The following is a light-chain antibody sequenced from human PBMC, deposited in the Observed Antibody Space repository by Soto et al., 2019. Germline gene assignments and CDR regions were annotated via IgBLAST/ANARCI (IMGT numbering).Light chain of an antibody. CDR3: QQYDTLPLT. CDR1: LDITNY. Sequence: DIQMTQSPSSLSASVGDRVTIICQASLDITNYLNWYQQKPGKAPNLLIHDSSNLETGVPSRFSGSGTGTYFSFTISSLQPEDIATYYCQQYDTLPLTFGQGTRLEIK. J-gene: IGKJ5*01. V-gene: IGKV1-33*01. CDR2: DSS.